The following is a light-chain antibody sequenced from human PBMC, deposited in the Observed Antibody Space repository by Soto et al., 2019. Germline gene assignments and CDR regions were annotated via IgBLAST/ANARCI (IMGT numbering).Light chain of an antibody. J-gene: IGKJ1*01. CDR3: QESYSPTWT. CDR1: QSISSW. Sequence: DIQMTQSPSTLSASVGDRVTITCRASQSISSWLAWYQQKPGKAPKLLIYKTSNLESGVPSRFSGSGSGTDFTLAISSLQPEDFATYYCQESYSPTWTVGQGTKVDSK. CDR2: KTS. V-gene: IGKV1-5*03.